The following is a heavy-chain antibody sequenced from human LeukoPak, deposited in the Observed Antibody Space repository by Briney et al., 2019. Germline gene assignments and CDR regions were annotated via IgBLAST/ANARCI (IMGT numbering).Heavy chain of an antibody. CDR3: ARWDGSGSNY. D-gene: IGHD3-10*01. J-gene: IGHJ4*02. V-gene: IGHV4-59*01. CDR2: IYYSGST. CDR1: GGSISSYY. Sequence: SETLSFTCTVSGGSISSYYWSWIRQPPGKGLEWIGYIYYSGSTNYNPSLKSRVTISVDTSKNQFSLKLSSVTAADTAVYYCARWDGSGSNYWGQGTLVTVSS.